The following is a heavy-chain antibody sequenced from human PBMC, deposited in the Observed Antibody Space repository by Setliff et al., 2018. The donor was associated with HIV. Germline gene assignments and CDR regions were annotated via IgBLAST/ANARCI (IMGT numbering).Heavy chain of an antibody. CDR3: TRGPTRFYFDY. V-gene: IGHV4-59*01. Sequence: SETLSLTCTVSGGSISSYYWSWIRQPPGKGLEWIGYISYSGSTNYNPSLKSRVTILVDTSKNHFSLKLTSVTAADTAVYYCTRGPTRFYFDYWGQGTLVTVSS. CDR2: ISYSGST. J-gene: IGHJ4*02. CDR1: GGSISSYY. D-gene: IGHD1-1*01.